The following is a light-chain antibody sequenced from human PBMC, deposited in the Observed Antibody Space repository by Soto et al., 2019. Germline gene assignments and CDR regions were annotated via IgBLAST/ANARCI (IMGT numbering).Light chain of an antibody. Sequence: QSALTQPASVSGSPGQSINISCTGTSSDVGGYNYVSWYQHHPGKAPKLMIYEVSDRPSGVSNRFSGSKSGNTASLTISGLQAEDEADYYCTSYTSTTSWVFGGGTKVTVL. CDR1: SSDVGGYNY. J-gene: IGLJ3*02. V-gene: IGLV2-14*01. CDR2: EVS. CDR3: TSYTSTTSWV.